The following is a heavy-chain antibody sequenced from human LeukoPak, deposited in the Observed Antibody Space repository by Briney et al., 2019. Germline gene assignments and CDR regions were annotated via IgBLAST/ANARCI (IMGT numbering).Heavy chain of an antibody. CDR3: ARCVYMGSSHFDY. CDR1: GFTFSSYA. CDR2: ISYDGSNK. D-gene: IGHD6-13*01. Sequence: GGSLRLSCAASGFTFSSYAMHWVRQAPGKGLEWVAVISYDGSNKYYADSVKGRFTISRDNSKNTLYLQMNSLRAEDTAVYYGARCVYMGSSHFDYWGQGTLVTVSS. V-gene: IGHV3-30-3*01. J-gene: IGHJ4*02.